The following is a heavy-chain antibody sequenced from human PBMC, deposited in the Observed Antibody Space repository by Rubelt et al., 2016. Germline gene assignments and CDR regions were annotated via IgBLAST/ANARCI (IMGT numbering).Heavy chain of an antibody. CDR1: GGSISSGGYY. D-gene: IGHD1-26*01. V-gene: IGHV4-30-4*01. J-gene: IGHJ5*01. Sequence: ESGPGLVKPSQTLSLTCTVSGGSISSGGYYWSWVRQPPGKGLEWIAEIYHSGNTNYSPSLKGRVTISEDPSKNQFSLKLNSLTAADTAVYYCARGLGMGWFDSWGHGTQVTVFS. CDR2: IYHSGNT. CDR3: ARGLGMGWFDS.